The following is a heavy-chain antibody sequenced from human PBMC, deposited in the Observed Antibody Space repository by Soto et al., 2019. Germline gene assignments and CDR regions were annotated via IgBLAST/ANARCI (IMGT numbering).Heavy chain of an antibody. CDR1: GASISGYH. CDR3: ARGMTKVTTFDY. V-gene: IGHV4-59*08. D-gene: IGHD4-17*01. Sequence: PSETLSLTCTVSGASISGYHWSWIRQFPGKGLGCLGYISYSGATNYNPSLKSRVTMSIDTSKNQFSLQLNSVTAADTAVYYCARGMTKVTTFDYWAQRTLVTGSS. J-gene: IGHJ4*02. CDR2: ISYSGAT.